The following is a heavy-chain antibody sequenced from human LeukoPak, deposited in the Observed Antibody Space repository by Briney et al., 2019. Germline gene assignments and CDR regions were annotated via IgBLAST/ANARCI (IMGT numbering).Heavy chain of an antibody. CDR1: GYTLTSYG. CDR2: INTYNGNT. J-gene: IGHJ4*02. V-gene: IGHV1-18*01. CDR3: AKEPMATIPYYFDY. Sequence: GASVKVSCKASGYTLTSYGISWVRQAAGQGLEWMGGINTYNGNTNYAQNLQGRVTMTTDTSTNTAYMELRSLRSDDTAVYYCAKEPMATIPYYFDYWGQGTLVTVSS. D-gene: IGHD5-12*01.